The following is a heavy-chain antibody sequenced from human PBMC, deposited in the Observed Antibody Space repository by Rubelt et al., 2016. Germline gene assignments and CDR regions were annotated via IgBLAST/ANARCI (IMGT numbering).Heavy chain of an antibody. J-gene: IGHJ4*02. V-gene: IGHV1-69*04. D-gene: IGHD3-10*01. CDR2: IIPILGIA. CDR3: ARDGAFPLGSGFEKRSDY. Sequence: SWVRQAPGQGLEWMGRIIPILGIANYAQKFQGRVTITADKSTSTVYMELRSLRSDDTAVYYCARDGAFPLGSGFEKRSDYWGQGTLVTVSS.